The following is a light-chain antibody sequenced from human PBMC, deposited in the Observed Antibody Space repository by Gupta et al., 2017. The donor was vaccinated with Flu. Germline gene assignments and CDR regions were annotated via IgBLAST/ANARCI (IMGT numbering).Light chain of an antibody. J-gene: IGLJ3*02. CDR3: CSYATASWV. CDR2: ENK. Sequence: QSALTQPASVSGSPGQSITISCTGTSNDVGRYNLVSWYQQHPGKVPKLMIYENKKRPSGVSNRFSGSKSGNTASLTISGLQAEDEADYYCCSYATASWVFGGGTKVTVL. CDR1: SNDVGRYNL. V-gene: IGLV2-23*01.